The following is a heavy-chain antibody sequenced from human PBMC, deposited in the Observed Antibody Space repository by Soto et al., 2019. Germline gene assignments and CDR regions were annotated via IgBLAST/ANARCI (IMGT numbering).Heavy chain of an antibody. V-gene: IGHV3-33*01. CDR1: GFTFSSYG. CDR3: ARGYGDSRPDAFDI. D-gene: IGHD4-17*01. Sequence: GGSLRLSCAASGFTFSSYGMHWVRQAPGKGLEWVAVIWYDGSNKYYADSVKGRFTISRDNSKNTLYLQMNSLRAEDTAVYYCARGYGDSRPDAFDIWGQGTMVTVSS. J-gene: IGHJ3*02. CDR2: IWYDGSNK.